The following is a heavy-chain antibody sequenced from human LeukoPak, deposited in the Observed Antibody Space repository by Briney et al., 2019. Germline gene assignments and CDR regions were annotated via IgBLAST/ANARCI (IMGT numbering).Heavy chain of an antibody. J-gene: IGHJ5*02. V-gene: IGHV3-15*01. Sequence: GGSLRLSCAASGFTFSNAWMSWVRQDPGKGLEWVSRVRSETDGGTTDYAAPVQGRFTISRDDSKNTLYLQMNSLETDDTAVYYCTTLSYAAAPTWGQGTLVTVSS. D-gene: IGHD2-2*01. CDR3: TTLSYAAAPT. CDR2: VRSETDGGTT. CDR1: GFTFSNAW.